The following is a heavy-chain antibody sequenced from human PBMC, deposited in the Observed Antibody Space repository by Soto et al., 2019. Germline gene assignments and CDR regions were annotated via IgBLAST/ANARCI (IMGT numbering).Heavy chain of an antibody. CDR3: ARADYEILTGSYAMDV. D-gene: IGHD3-9*01. CDR1: DDFISSYY. Sequence: QVQLQESGPRLVKLSETLSLTCTVSDDFISSYYWNWIRQPAGKGLEWIGRVSTSGATNYNPSLESRVTMSVDTSKKQFSLKLTSVTAADTAVYFCARADYEILTGSYAMDVWGQGTTVTVSS. J-gene: IGHJ6*02. CDR2: VSTSGAT. V-gene: IGHV4-4*07.